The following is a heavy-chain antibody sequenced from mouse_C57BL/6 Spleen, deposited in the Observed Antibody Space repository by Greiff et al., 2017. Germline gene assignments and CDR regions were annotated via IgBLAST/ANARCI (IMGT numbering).Heavy chain of an antibody. CDR3: ARRYYGSSYGYFDV. Sequence: QVQLQQPGAELVRPGSSVKLSCKASGYTFTSYWMHWVKQRPIPGLEWIGNIDPSDSATHYNQKFKDKATLTLDKSSSTAYMQLSSLTSEDSAVYYCARRYYGSSYGYFDVWGTGTTVTVSS. CDR2: IDPSDSAT. V-gene: IGHV1-52*01. J-gene: IGHJ1*03. D-gene: IGHD1-1*01. CDR1: GYTFTSYW.